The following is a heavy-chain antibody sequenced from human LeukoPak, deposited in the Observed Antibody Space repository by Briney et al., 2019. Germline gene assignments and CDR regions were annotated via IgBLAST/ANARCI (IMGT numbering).Heavy chain of an antibody. J-gene: IGHJ3*02. Sequence: SETLSLTCTVSGGSISSSSYYWGWIRQPPGKGLEWIGSIYYSGSTYYNPSLKSRVTISVDTSNNEFSLRLTSVTAADTAVYYCARDRSTETPPRPDAFDIWGQGTMVTVSS. CDR2: IYYSGST. V-gene: IGHV4-39*07. D-gene: IGHD4-17*01. CDR3: ARDRSTETPPRPDAFDI. CDR1: GGSISSSSYY.